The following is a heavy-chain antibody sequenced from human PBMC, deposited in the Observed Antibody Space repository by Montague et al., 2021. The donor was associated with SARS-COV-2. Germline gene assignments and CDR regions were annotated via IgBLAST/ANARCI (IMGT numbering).Heavy chain of an antibody. J-gene: IGHJ3*02. D-gene: IGHD5-24*01. CDR3: ARGVKVGYNSHGFDI. V-gene: IGHV4-61*02. CDR1: GASITSATYY. CDR2: IYNNENT. Sequence: TLSLTCTVSGASITSATYYWSWIRQPAGKGLEWIGRIYNNENTNYNPSLQSRVTISVDTSKNQFALKLSSATAADTAVYYCARGVKVGYNSHGFDIWGQGTVVTVSS.